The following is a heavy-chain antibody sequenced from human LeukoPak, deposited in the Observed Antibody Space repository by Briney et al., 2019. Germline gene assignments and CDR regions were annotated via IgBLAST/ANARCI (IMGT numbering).Heavy chain of an antibody. CDR3: AKEVHPYDSGTYYFDY. J-gene: IGHJ4*02. Sequence: GSLRLSCVGSGFTFSSYGMHWVRQAAGKGLEWVAFIRHDGSNEYYADSVKGRFTVSRDNSKNTLFLQMNSLRVEEMAVYYCAKEVHPYDSGTYYFDYWGRGTLVTVSS. CDR1: GFTFSSYG. D-gene: IGHD3-10*01. V-gene: IGHV3-30*02. CDR2: IRHDGSNE.